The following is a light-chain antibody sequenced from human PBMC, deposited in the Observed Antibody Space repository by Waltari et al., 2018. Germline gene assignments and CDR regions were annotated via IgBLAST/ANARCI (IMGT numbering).Light chain of an antibody. V-gene: IGLV6-57*01. CDR1: SGSIASHY. CDR2: EDN. CDR3: QSYDSSNQV. J-gene: IGLJ3*02. Sequence: NFMLTQPHSVSESPGTTVTISCTRSSGSIASHYVQLYQQRPGSSPTTVIYEDNQRPSGVPDRFSGSIDSSSNSASLTISGLKTEDEADYYCQSYDSSNQVFGGGTKLTVL.